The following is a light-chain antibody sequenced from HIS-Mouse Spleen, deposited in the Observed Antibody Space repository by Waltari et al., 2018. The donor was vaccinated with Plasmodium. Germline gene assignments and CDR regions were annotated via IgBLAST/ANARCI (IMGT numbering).Light chain of an antibody. CDR1: NIGSKS. V-gene: IGLV3-21*02. Sequence: SYVLTPPPSVSVAPGQQARITCGGTNIGSKSVHWYQQKPGQAPVLVVYDDSDRPSGIPERFSGSNSGNTATLTISGTQAMDEADYYCQAWDSSTAVFGGGTKLTVL. CDR2: DDS. J-gene: IGLJ3*02. CDR3: QAWDSSTAV.